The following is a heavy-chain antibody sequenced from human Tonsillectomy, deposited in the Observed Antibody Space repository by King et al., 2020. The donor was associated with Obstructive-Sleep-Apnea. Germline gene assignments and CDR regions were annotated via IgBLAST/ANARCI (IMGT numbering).Heavy chain of an antibody. D-gene: IGHD3-10*01. J-gene: IGHJ6*02. Sequence: VQLVESGGGLVQPGGSLRLSCVASGFTFSSYHMNWVRQAPGKGLEWISYISSSSRTIYYADSVKGRFTISRDNAKNSLYLQMNSLRAEDTAVYYCAGCGESGGYYYYHYGMDVWGQGTTVTVSS. CDR1: GFTFSSYH. CDR2: ISSSSRTI. CDR3: AGCGESGGYYYYHYGMDV. V-gene: IGHV3-48*04.